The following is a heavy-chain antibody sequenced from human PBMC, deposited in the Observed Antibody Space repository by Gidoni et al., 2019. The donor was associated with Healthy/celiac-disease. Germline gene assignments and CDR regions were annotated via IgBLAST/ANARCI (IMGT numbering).Heavy chain of an antibody. Sequence: QVQLVPSGAEVQKPGTSVKVSCKASGSTFTSYYMHWVRQATGQGLEWMGISNPSGGSTSYAQKFQGRVTMTRETSTSTVYMELSSLRSEDTAVYYCARDLGYCSSTSCPRPNWFDPWGQGTLVTVSS. CDR2: SNPSGGST. D-gene: IGHD2-2*01. CDR3: ARDLGYCSSTSCPRPNWFDP. J-gene: IGHJ5*02. V-gene: IGHV1-46*01. CDR1: GSTFTSYY.